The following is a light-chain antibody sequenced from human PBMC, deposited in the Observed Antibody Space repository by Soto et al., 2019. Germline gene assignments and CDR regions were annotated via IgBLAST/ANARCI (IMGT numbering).Light chain of an antibody. CDR1: SSDIGDYDY. CDR2: DVT. V-gene: IGLV2-11*01. CDR3: CSYADKYTYV. J-gene: IGLJ1*01. Sequence: QSVLAQPRSVSGSPGQSVTISCTGTSSDIGDYDYVSWYQHHAGKTPKLMIYDVTKRPSGVPDRFSGSKSGSMASLTISGLQADDEADYYCCSYADKYTYVFGTGTKATVL.